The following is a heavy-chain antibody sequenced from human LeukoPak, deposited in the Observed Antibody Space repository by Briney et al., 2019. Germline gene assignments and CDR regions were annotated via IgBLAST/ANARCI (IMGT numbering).Heavy chain of an antibody. CDR1: GGSISSYY. CDR3: ARYDSSGIYYFDY. CDR2: IYTSGST. D-gene: IGHD3-22*01. Sequence: PSETLSLTCTVSGGSISSYYWRWLRQPPGKGREGIGYIYTSGSTNYNPSLKSRVTISVDTSKNQFSLKLSSVTAADTAVYYCARYDSSGIYYFDYWGQGTLVTVSS. V-gene: IGHV4-4*09. J-gene: IGHJ4*02.